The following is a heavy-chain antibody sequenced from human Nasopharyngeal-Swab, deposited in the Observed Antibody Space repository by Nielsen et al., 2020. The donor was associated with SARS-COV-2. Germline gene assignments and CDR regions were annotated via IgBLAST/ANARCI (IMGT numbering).Heavy chain of an antibody. CDR2: IIPIFGTA. Sequence: ARHARGQGCGWMGGIIPIFGTANYAQKFQGRVTITADESTSTAYMELSSLRSEDTAVYYCARGGITIFGVVSNLDYWGQGTLVTVSS. J-gene: IGHJ4*02. V-gene: IGHV1-69*01. CDR3: ARGGITIFGVVSNLDY. D-gene: IGHD3-3*01.